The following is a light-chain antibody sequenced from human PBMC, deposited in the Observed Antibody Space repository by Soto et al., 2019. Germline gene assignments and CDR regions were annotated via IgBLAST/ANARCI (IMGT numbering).Light chain of an antibody. Sequence: EIVLTQSPATLSLSPGERATVSCRASQSVSSHLAWYQQKRGQAPRLLIYDASSRASGIPARFSGSGSGTDFTLTISSLGPEDFAVYYCQQGGNWPLTFGQGTRLEIK. CDR1: QSVSSH. CDR2: DAS. J-gene: IGKJ5*01. CDR3: QQGGNWPLT. V-gene: IGKV3-11*01.